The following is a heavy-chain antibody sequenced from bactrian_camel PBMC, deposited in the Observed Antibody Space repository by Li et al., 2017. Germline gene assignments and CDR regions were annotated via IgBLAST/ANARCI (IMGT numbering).Heavy chain of an antibody. CDR1: PYLRHH. CDR3: AHSPWWLREDVWYNRVHYQT. CDR2: ICTRGTVQ. Sequence: QLVESGGGSVQAGGSLRLSCAASPYLRHHITWFHEAPGLEREGVASICTRGTVQEYYYNDSMKDQCIISQDRAKTTVYLKMKSLKPEDTGIYYCAHSPWWLREDVWYNRVHYQTWGQGTQVTVS. J-gene: IGHJ4*01. V-gene: IGHV3S63*01. D-gene: IGHD6*01.